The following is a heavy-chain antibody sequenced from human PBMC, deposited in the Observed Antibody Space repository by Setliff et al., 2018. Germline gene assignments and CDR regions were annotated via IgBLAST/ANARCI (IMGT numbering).Heavy chain of an antibody. J-gene: IGHJ4*02. Sequence: GASVKVSCKGSGYILSSYGISWVRQAPGQGLEWMGRIIAVFGTAKYAQKFQGRVTISADESTRTVYMELSSLRFEDTAVYYCARDTRDKYDTSGHYLSLDYWGQGTLVTVSS. V-gene: IGHV1-69*13. D-gene: IGHD3-22*01. CDR3: ARDTRDKYDTSGHYLSLDY. CDR2: IIAVFGTA. CDR1: GYILSSYG.